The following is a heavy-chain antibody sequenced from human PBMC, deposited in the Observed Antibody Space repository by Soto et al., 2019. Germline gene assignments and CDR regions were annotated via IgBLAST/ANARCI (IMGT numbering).Heavy chain of an antibody. CDR1: GDSIRSYY. J-gene: IGHJ4*02. Sequence: SETLSLTCTVSGDSIRSYYWTWIRQPPGRGLEWIGHVYYGGSTNYNPSLQSQVTISLDTSKNQFSLRLTSMTAADAAVYYCAGEGALATFGVVWGQGTRVTVPQ. CDR2: VYYGGST. D-gene: IGHD3-3*01. V-gene: IGHV4-59*01. CDR3: AGEGALATFGVV.